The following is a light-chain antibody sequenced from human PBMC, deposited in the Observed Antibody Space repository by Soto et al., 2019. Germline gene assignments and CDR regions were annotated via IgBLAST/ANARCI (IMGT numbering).Light chain of an antibody. CDR1: QSISSW. Sequence: DIQMTQSPSTLSASVGVRVTITCRASQSISSWLAWYQQKPGKAPKLLIYDASSLESGVPSRFSGSGSGTEFTLTISSLQTDDFATYYCQQYNSYSWTFGQGTKVEIK. CDR3: QQYNSYSWT. J-gene: IGKJ1*01. V-gene: IGKV1-5*01. CDR2: DAS.